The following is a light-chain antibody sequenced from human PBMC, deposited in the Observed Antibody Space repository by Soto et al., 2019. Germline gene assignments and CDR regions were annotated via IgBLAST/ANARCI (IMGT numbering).Light chain of an antibody. CDR3: QHYGSTPPWT. Sequence: EIVLTQSPATLCLSPGERATLSCRASQSVSRNLAWYQQKPGQAPRLLIYGASSRATGIPDRFSGSGSGTDFTLTISRLEPEDFAVYYCQHYGSTPPWTFGQGTKVDIK. CDR2: GAS. J-gene: IGKJ1*01. V-gene: IGKV3-20*01. CDR1: QSVSRN.